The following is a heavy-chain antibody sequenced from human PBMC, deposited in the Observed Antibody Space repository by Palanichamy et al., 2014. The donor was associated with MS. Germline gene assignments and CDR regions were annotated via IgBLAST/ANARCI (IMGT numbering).Heavy chain of an antibody. V-gene: IGHV3-74*01. CDR1: IHLQYLL. D-gene: IGHD2-2*01. Sequence: EVQLVESGGDLVQTGGSPETLLCSLWIHLQYLLDALGPPSSREGTGMGLTSNFDGSITNYADSVKGRFTISRDNAKNTLFLQMNSLRAEDTAVYYCVRAHVLGHCTSTSCSDYGMDVWGQGTTVTVSS. J-gene: IGHJ6*02. CDR3: VRAHVLGHCTSTSCSDYGMDV. CDR2: NFDGSIT.